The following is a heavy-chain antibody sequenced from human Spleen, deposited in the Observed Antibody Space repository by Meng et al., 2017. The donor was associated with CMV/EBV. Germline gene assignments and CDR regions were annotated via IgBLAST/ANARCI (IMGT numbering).Heavy chain of an antibody. CDR3: ARDNHIRLSDQEGVDF. CDR1: GGSLSSSNYY. V-gene: IGHV4-39*07. D-gene: IGHD3-3*01. Sequence: SETLSLTCTVSGGSLSSSNYYWSWIRQPPGKGLEYIGSVYYTGSTYYSPSLKSRVTMSVDKSKNHFSLKLSSVTAADTAVYYCARDNHIRLSDQEGVDFWGQGTLVTVSS. CDR2: VYYTGST. J-gene: IGHJ4*02.